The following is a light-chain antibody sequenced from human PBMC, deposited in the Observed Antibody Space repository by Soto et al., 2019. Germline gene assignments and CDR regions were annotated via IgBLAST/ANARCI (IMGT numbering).Light chain of an antibody. Sequence: EIVLTQSPGTLSLSPGERATLSCRASQSVSSSYLAWYQQKPGQAPRLLIYGASSRATGIPDRFRGSGSGTDFTLTISRLEPEDFALYYCQQYGSSPPYTFGQGTKLESK. CDR2: GAS. CDR1: QSVSSSY. V-gene: IGKV3-20*01. J-gene: IGKJ2*01. CDR3: QQYGSSPPYT.